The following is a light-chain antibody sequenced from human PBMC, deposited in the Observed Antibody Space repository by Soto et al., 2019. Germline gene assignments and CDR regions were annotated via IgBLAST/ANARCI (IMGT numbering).Light chain of an antibody. CDR3: HQYGASPGT. CDR2: GSS. V-gene: IGKV3-20*01. J-gene: IGKJ2*02. Sequence: EIVLTQSPGTLSLSPGERATLSCRASQSVNNNYLAWYQQKPGQAPRLLIYGSSNRATGIADRFSGSGSGAEFTPTIARVEPEDFAVYYCHQYGASPGTFGQGTKLEIK. CDR1: QSVNNNY.